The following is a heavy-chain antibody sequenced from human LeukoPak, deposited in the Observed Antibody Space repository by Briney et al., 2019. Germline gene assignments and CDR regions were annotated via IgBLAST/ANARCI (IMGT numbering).Heavy chain of an antibody. V-gene: IGHV4-39*01. CDR3: ARQADYGAGSYHAFDI. Sequence: NPSETLSLTCTVSSGSISSSSYYWGWIRQPPGKGLEWIGCIYYSGSTSYNPSLKSRVTISVDTSNHQFSLKLSSVTAADTAVYYCARQADYGAGSYHAFDIWGQGTMVTVSS. J-gene: IGHJ3*02. CDR2: IYYSGST. CDR1: SGSISSSSYY. D-gene: IGHD3-10*01.